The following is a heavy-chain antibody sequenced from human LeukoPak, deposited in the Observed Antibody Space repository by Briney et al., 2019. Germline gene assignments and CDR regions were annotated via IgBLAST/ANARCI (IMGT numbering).Heavy chain of an antibody. CDR3: ARGLRRITIFGVVLDAFDI. CDR2: IYTSGST. Sequence: SQTLSLTCTVSGGSISSGSYYWSWIRQPAGKGLERIGRIYTSGSTNYNPSLKSRVTMSVDTSKNQFSLKLSSVTAADTAVYYCARGLRRITIFGVVLDAFDIWGQGTMVTVSS. D-gene: IGHD3-3*01. CDR1: GGSISSGSYY. J-gene: IGHJ3*02. V-gene: IGHV4-61*02.